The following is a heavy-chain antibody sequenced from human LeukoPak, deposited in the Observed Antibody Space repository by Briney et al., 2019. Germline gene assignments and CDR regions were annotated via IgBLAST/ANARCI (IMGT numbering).Heavy chain of an antibody. CDR1: GFTFTSSA. CDR3: AAAVAGYYYYYGMDV. Sequence: ASVKVSCKSSGFTFTSSAMQWVRQARGQRLEWIGWIFVGSGNTNYAQKFQERVTITRDMSTSTASIELSSLRSEDTAVYYCAAAVAGYYYYYGMDVWGQGTTVTVPS. V-gene: IGHV1-58*02. CDR2: IFVGSGNT. J-gene: IGHJ6*02. D-gene: IGHD2-15*01.